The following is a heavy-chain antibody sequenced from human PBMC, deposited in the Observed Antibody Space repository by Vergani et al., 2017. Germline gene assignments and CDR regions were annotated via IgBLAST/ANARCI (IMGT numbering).Heavy chain of an antibody. J-gene: IGHJ4*02. CDR1: GYTFTSYG. V-gene: IGHV1-18*04. Sequence: QVQLVQSGAEVKKPGASVKVSCKASGYTFTSYGISWVRHAPGQGLEWMGWISAYNGNTNYAQKLQGRVTMTTDTSTSTAYMELRSLRSDDTAVYYCARDRGAYYYGSGSPETDDYWGQGTLVTVSS. D-gene: IGHD3-10*01. CDR3: ARDRGAYYYGSGSPETDDY. CDR2: ISAYNGNT.